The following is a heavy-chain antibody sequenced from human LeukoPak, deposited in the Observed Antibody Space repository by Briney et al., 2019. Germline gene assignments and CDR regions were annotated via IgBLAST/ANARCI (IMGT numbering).Heavy chain of an antibody. CDR1: GGSFSGYY. D-gene: IGHD2-15*01. CDR3: AWLGLYCSGGSCSDY. Sequence: SETLSLTCAVYGGSFSGYYWSWIRQPPGKGLEWIGEINHSGSTNYNPSLKSRVTISVDTSKNQFSLKLSSVTAADTAVYYCAWLGLYCSGGSCSDYWGQGTLVTVSS. V-gene: IGHV4-34*01. CDR2: INHSGST. J-gene: IGHJ4*02.